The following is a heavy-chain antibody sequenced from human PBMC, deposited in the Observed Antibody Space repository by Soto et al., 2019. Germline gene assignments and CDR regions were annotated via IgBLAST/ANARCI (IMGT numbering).Heavy chain of an antibody. D-gene: IGHD2-2*01. J-gene: IGHJ5*02. CDR3: ARGIVVVPAAVEYNWFDP. CDR1: GGSISSYY. CDR2: IYYSGST. Sequence: PSETLSLTCTVSGGSISSYYWSWIRQPPGKGLEWIGYIYYSGSTNYNPSLKSRVTISVDTSKNQSSLKLSSVTAADTAVYYCARGIVVVPAAVEYNWFDPWGQGTLVTVSS. V-gene: IGHV4-59*01.